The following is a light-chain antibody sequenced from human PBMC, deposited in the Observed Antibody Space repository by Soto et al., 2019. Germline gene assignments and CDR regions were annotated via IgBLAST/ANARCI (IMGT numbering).Light chain of an antibody. Sequence: EIPLTQSPSSLAASVGDRLTLTCRASRNVSIYLNWYQHKPGKGPTLLIHATSNLQIGVPSRFSGSGSATEFTLTISSLEPEDFGTYYCQQSYKMPTYGQGTRLVIK. CDR2: ATS. CDR1: RNVSIY. J-gene: IGKJ5*01. CDR3: QQSYKMPT. V-gene: IGKV1-39*01.